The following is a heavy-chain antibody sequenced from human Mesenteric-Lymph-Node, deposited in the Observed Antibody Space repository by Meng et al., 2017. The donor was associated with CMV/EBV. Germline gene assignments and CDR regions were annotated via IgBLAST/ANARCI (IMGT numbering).Heavy chain of an antibody. CDR1: GYTFTSYA. CDR2: ISGYNGNT. D-gene: IGHD3-16*01. J-gene: IGHJ6*02. CDR3: AREGGSPHLGTSYGMDV. Sequence: ASVKVSCKASGYTFTSYAMHWVRQAPGQGLEWMGWISGYNGNTFYAQMVQDRVTLTTDTSTSTAYMELRSLRSDDTAVYYCAREGGSPHLGTSYGMDVWGQGTTVTVSS. V-gene: IGHV1-18*01.